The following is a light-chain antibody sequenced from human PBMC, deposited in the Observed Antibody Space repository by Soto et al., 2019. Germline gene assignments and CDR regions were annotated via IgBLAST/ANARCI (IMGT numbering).Light chain of an antibody. J-gene: IGKJ1*01. V-gene: IGKV1-5*03. CDR1: QSISSW. Sequence: DIQMTQSPSTLSASVGDRVTITCRASQSISSWLAWSQQKPGKAPRLLIYKASRIESGVPSGFSCSGSVTDFTLTLYSLQPDDFATYYCHQYNVLETFGQGTKVDIK. CDR2: KAS. CDR3: HQYNVLET.